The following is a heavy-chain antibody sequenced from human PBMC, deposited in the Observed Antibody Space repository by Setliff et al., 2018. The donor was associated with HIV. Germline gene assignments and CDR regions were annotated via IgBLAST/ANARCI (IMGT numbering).Heavy chain of an antibody. CDR3: ARGVRDNSGWSSYNFDY. Sequence: LSLTCAVYGGSFSCYCWSWIRQPPGKGLEWIGEINHSGRTKYNPSLKSRVTTAVDTSKNQFSLRLSSVTAADTAVYYCARGVRDNSGWSSYNFDYWGQGTLVTAPQ. CDR2: INHSGRT. CDR1: GGSFSCYC. J-gene: IGHJ4*02. D-gene: IGHD6-19*01. V-gene: IGHV4-34*01.